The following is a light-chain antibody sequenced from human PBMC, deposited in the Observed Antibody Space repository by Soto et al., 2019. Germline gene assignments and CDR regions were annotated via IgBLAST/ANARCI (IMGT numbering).Light chain of an antibody. CDR2: RNS. V-gene: IGLV1-47*01. CDR3: AAGDDSLSGVV. CDR1: SSNIGSNY. Sequence: QSVLTQPPSASGTPGQRVTISCSGSSSNIGSNYVYWYQQLPGTVPQLLIYRNSERPSGVPDRFSGSKSGTSASLAISGLRSEDEADYYCAAGDDSLSGVVFGVGTKLTVL. J-gene: IGLJ2*01.